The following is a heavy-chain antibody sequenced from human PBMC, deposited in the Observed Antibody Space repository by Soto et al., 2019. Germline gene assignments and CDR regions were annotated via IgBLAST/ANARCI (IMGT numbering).Heavy chain of an antibody. V-gene: IGHV3-33*01. J-gene: IGHJ6*02. CDR3: AGAGRVIGELLWHYYYYGMDV. CDR2: IWYDGSNK. CDR1: GFTFSGYG. Sequence: GGSLRLSCAASGFTFSGYGMHWVRQAPGKGLEWVAVIWYDGSNKYYADSVKGRFTISRDNSKNTLYLQMNSLRAEDTAVYYCAGAGRVIGELLWHYYYYGMDVWGQGTTVPVSS. D-gene: IGHD3-10*01.